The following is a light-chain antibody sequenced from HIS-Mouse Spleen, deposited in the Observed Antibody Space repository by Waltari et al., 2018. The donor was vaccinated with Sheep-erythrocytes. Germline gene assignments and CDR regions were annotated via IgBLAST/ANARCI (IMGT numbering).Light chain of an antibody. CDR3: CSYAGSSTPWV. J-gene: IGLJ3*02. CDR2: EGS. CDR1: SSDVGRYHL. V-gene: IGLV2-23*01. Sequence: QSALTQPASVSGSPGQSITISCTGTSSDVGRYHLVSWYQQPPGKAPKLMIYEGSKRPSGVSNRFSGSKSGNTASLTISGLQAEDEADYYCCSYAGSSTPWVFGGGTKLTVL.